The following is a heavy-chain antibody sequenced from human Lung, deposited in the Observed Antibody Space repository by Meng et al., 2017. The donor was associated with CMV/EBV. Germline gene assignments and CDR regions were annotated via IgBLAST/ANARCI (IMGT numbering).Heavy chain of an antibody. CDR1: GYTFTSYN. J-gene: IGHJ6*02. CDR2: MNPNSGNT. V-gene: IGHV1-8*02. Sequence: ASXXVSXKASGYTFTSYNINWVRQAPGQGLEWMGWMNPNSGNTSSAQKFQGRVTLTRDTSISTAYMELSRLRSEDTAVYYCARERAAAVLHYYYYALDVWGQGAMVTVSS. D-gene: IGHD6-13*01. CDR3: ARERAAAVLHYYYYALDV.